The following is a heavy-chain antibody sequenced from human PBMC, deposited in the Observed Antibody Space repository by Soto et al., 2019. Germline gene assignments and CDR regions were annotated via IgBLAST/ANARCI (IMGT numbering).Heavy chain of an antibody. J-gene: IGHJ4*02. V-gene: IGHV3-23*01. CDR3: ARCSGGSCYGDY. CDR1: GFIFNTYG. CDR2: ISGGGGST. D-gene: IGHD2-15*01. Sequence: GGSLRLSCVVSGFIFNTYGMSWVRQAPGKGLEWVSSISGGGGSTYYAESVKGRFTISRDNSKNSLYLQMNSLRAEDTAVYYCARCSGGSCYGDYWGQGTLVTVSS.